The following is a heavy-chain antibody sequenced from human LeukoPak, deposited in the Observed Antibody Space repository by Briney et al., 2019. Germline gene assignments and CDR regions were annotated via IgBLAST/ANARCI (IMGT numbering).Heavy chain of an antibody. CDR1: GFTFSAYA. D-gene: IGHD3-10*01. V-gene: IGHV3-69-1*01. CDR3: ARDGVQRVRGLMFHFGMDV. CDR2: IGSDNKP. J-gene: IGHJ6*02. Sequence: PGGSLRLSCEASGFTFSAYAMTWVRQAPGKGLEWVSSIGSDNKPHYSESVKGRFAISRDNSKNTLYLQMNSLRAEDTAVYYCARDGVQRVRGLMFHFGMDVWGQGTTVTVSS.